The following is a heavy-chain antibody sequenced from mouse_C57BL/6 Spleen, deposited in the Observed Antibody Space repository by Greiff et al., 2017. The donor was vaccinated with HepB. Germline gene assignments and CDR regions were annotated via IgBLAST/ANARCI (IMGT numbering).Heavy chain of an antibody. CDR1: GFTFSNYW. Sequence: EVMLVESGGGLVQPGGSMKLSCVASGFTFSNYWMNWVRQSPEKGLEWVAQIRLKSDNYATHYAESVKGRFTISRDDSKSSLYLQMNNLRAEDTGIYYCTADTTGFAYWGQRTLVTVSA. D-gene: IGHD1-1*01. CDR3: TADTTGFAY. J-gene: IGHJ3*01. V-gene: IGHV6-3*01. CDR2: IRLKSDNYAT.